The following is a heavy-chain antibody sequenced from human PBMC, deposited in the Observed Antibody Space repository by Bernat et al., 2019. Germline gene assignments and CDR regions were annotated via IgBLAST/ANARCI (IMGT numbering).Heavy chain of an antibody. D-gene: IGHD3-10*01. CDR3: AREFFSYYYGSGSHDAFDI. Sequence: QVQLVESGGGVVQPGRSLRLSCAASGFTFSSYAMHWVRQAPGKGLEWVAVISYDGSNKYYADSVKGRFTISRDNSKNTLYLQMNSLRAEDTAVYYCAREFFSYYYGSGSHDAFDIWGQGTMVTVSS. V-gene: IGHV3-30-3*01. CDR2: ISYDGSNK. J-gene: IGHJ3*02. CDR1: GFTFSSYA.